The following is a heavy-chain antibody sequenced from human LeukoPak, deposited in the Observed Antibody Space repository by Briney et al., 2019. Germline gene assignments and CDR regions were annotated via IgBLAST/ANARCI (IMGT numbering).Heavy chain of an antibody. V-gene: IGHV1-69*01. CDR2: IIPIFGTA. CDR3: ARSRSELYYYDSSGYYYVDALDY. Sequence: SVKVSCKASGGTFSSYAISWVRQAPGQGLEWMGGIIPIFGTANYAQKFQGRVTITADESTSTAYMELSSLRSEDTAVYYCARSRSELYYYDSSGYYYVDALDYWGQGTLVTVSS. J-gene: IGHJ4*02. D-gene: IGHD3-22*01. CDR1: GGTFSSYA.